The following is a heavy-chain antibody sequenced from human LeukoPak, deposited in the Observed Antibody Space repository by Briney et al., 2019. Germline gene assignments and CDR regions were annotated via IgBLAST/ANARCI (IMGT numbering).Heavy chain of an antibody. CDR3: ATLEWELHYFDY. J-gene: IGHJ4*02. CDR2: ISGSGGST. V-gene: IGHV3-23*01. CDR1: GFTFSSYA. Sequence: GGSLRLSCAASGFTFSSYAMSWVRQAPGKGLEWVSAISGSGGSTYYADSVKGRFTISRDNSKNTLYLQMNSLRAEDTAVYYCATLEWELHYFDYWGQGTLVTVSS. D-gene: IGHD1-26*01.